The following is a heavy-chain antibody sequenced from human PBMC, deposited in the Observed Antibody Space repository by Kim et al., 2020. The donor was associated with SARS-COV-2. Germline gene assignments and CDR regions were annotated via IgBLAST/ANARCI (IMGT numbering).Heavy chain of an antibody. J-gene: IGHJ4*02. CDR3: ARRDTVIILGYNSNFDY. CDR1: GYTFTSYD. CDR2: MNPNSGNT. Sequence: ASVKVSCKASGYTFTSYDINWVRQATGQGLEWMGWMNPNSGNTGYAQKFQGRVTMTRNTSISTAYMELSSLRSEDTAVYYCARRDTVIILGYNSNFDYSGQRTLVTDSP. V-gene: IGHV1-8*01. D-gene: IGHD3-22*01.